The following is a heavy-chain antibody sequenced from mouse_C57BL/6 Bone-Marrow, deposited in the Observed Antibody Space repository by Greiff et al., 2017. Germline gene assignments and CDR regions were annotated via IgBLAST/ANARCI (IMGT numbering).Heavy chain of an antibody. CDR3: ARGPDY. CDR1: GFTLSDYG. V-gene: IGHV5-17*01. Sequence: EVHLVESGGGLVKPGGSLKLSCAASGFTLSDYGMHWVRQAPEKGLEWVAYISSGSSTIYYADTVKGRFTISRDNAKNTLFLQMTSLRSEDTAMYYCARGPDYWGQGTTLTVSS. J-gene: IGHJ2*01. CDR2: ISSGSSTI.